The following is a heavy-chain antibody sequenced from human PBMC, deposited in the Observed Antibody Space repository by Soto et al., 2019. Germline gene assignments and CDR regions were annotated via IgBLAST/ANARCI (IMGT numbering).Heavy chain of an antibody. D-gene: IGHD4-17*01. J-gene: IGHJ6*02. V-gene: IGHV4-30-4*08. CDR2: IYYNGNT. CDR3: ARATTVTSSFFYYGLDV. Sequence: SETLSLTCTVSGGSISNDDYYWSWIRQPPGKGLEWIGHIYYNGNTYYNPSLKSRLTMSLDTSQNQFSLHLTSVIAAESASYFCARATTVTSSFFYYGLDVWGQGTTVT. CDR1: GGSISNDDYY.